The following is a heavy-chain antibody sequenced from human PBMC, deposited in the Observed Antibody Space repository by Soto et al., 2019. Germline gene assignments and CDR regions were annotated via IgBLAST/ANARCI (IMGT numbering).Heavy chain of an antibody. CDR2: ISSSSSYI. Sequence: EVQLVESGGGLVKPGGSLRLSCAASGFTFSSYSMNWVRQAPGKGLEWVSSISSSSSYIYYADSVKGRFTISRDNAKISLYLQMNSLRAEDTAVYYCAIGSLTRSYWYFDLWGRGTLVTVSS. D-gene: IGHD5-12*01. CDR3: AIGSLTRSYWYFDL. J-gene: IGHJ2*01. V-gene: IGHV3-21*01. CDR1: GFTFSSYS.